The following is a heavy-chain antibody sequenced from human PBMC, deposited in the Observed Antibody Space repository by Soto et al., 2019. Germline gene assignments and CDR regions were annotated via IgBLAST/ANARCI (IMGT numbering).Heavy chain of an antibody. J-gene: IGHJ4*02. CDR2: IYYSGST. V-gene: IGHV4-39*01. CDR1: GGSISSSSYY. Sequence: PSETLSLTCTVSGGSISSSSYYWGWIRQPPGKGLEWIGSIYYSGSTYYNPSLKSRVTISVDTSKNQFSLKLSSVTAADTAVYYCEYTDSSPPLGNWGQGTLVTVSS. D-gene: IGHD6-13*01. CDR3: EYTDSSPPLGN.